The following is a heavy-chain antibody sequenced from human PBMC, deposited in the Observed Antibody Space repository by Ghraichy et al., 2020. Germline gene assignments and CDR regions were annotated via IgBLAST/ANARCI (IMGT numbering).Heavy chain of an antibody. CDR2: ISYSGST. D-gene: IGHD1-26*01. Sequence: SETLSLTCTVSGGSISSSGYYWGWVRPPPGERLEWIGSISYSGSTFYIPSLKSRLTISLDTSKNQFSLKLTSVTAADTAVYYCARDSGNFEIDYWGQGTLVTVSS. CDR1: GGSISSSGYY. V-gene: IGHV4-39*07. CDR3: ARDSGNFEIDY. J-gene: IGHJ4*02.